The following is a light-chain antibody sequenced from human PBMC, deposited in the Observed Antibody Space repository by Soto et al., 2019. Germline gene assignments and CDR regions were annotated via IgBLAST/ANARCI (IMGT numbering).Light chain of an antibody. CDR2: DAT. J-gene: IGKJ2*01. Sequence: EIVLTQSPATLSLSPGERATLSCRASQSVKTFLAWYQQKPGQAPRLLIYDATNRATGIPARFSGSGTGTDFTLTISSLEPKDFAVYYCHQRSNWPPYTFGQGTKLEIK. CDR3: HQRSNWPPYT. V-gene: IGKV3-11*01. CDR1: QSVKTF.